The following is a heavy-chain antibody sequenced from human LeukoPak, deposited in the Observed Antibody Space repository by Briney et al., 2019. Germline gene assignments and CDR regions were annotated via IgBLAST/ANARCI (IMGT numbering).Heavy chain of an antibody. CDR2: NGWKSGAI. J-gene: IGHJ1*01. CDR3: VKFTNSRYYYAEYFHH. V-gene: IGHV3-9*02. CDR1: GFISDDYA. Sequence: GRSLGLCCAASGFISDDYAMHVVREAPGRGLGWGSFNGWKSGAIEYSDTVRGRFPISRDNAKNSLYLQMNSLRTEDTALYYCVKFTNSRYYYAEYFHHWGQGNLGNVSS. D-gene: IGHD3-22*01.